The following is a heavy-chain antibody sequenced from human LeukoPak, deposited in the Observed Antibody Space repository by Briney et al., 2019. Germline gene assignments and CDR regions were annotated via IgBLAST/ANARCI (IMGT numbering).Heavy chain of an antibody. CDR2: ISNSGSTI. Sequence: GGSLRLSCAASGFTFSSYEMNWVRQAPGKGLEWVSYISNSGSTIYYADSVKGRFTISRDNAKNSLYLQMNSLRAEDTAVYYCVRDFPENWQLVPLLDYWGQGTLVTVSS. J-gene: IGHJ4*02. D-gene: IGHD6-6*01. CDR1: GFTFSSYE. CDR3: VRDFPENWQLVPLLDY. V-gene: IGHV3-48*03.